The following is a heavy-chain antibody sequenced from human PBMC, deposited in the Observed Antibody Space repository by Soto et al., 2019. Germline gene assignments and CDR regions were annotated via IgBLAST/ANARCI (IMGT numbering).Heavy chain of an antibody. V-gene: IGHV1-2*02. D-gene: IGHD3-10*01. CDR3: ARNMDYYYGPGSGNGHGF. CDR2: INPKFGDT. J-gene: IGHJ6*02. Sequence: QVQLVQSGAEVKEPGDSVRVSCEASGYTFTAYYIHWVRLAPGQGLEWMGWINPKFGDTTYAQDFQGRVSMTRDMSMSTVYMDLSRLTSDDTAIYYCARNMDYYYGPGSGNGHGFWGQGTTVTVFS. CDR1: GYTFTAYY.